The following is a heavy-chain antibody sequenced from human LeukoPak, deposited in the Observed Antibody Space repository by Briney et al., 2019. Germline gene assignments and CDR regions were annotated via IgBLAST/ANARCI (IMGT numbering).Heavy chain of an antibody. CDR2: IYTSGTS. V-gene: IGHV4-61*02. Sequence: PSETLSLTCTVSGGSISSGSYYWSWIRQPAGKGLEWIGCIYTSGTSNYNPSLKSRVTMSVDTSKNQFSVKLSSVTAADTAVYYCARGDFWSGFYNYWGQGTLVTVSS. CDR1: GGSISSGSYY. CDR3: ARGDFWSGFYNY. D-gene: IGHD3-3*01. J-gene: IGHJ4*02.